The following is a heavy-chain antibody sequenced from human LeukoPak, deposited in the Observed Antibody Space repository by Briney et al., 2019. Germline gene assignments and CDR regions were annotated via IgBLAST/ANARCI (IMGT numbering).Heavy chain of an antibody. D-gene: IGHD2-2*02. CDR2: IIPIFGTT. CDR3: AGGYCSSTSCYTGGSDAFDI. J-gene: IGHJ3*02. V-gene: IGHV1-69*05. CDR1: GGTFSSYA. Sequence: SVKVSCKASGGTFSSYAISWVRQAPGQGLEWMGGIIPIFGTTNYAQKFQGRITITTDESTSTAYMELSSLRSEDTAVYYCAGGYCSSTSCYTGGSDAFDIWGQGTMVTVSS.